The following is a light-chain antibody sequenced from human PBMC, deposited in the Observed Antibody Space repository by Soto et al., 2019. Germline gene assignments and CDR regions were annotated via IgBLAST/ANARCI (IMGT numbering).Light chain of an antibody. Sequence: DVPITQAPSSLSASVGARVTITCRASQSISSYLNWYQQKPGKAPKLLIYAASSLQSGVPSRFSGIGYGTDGTLTLSSLQTEDGSTYDGQQSYSTTQGFGQGTKVDNK. V-gene: IGKV1-39*01. J-gene: IGKJ1*01. CDR3: QQSYSTTQG. CDR1: QSISSY. CDR2: AAS.